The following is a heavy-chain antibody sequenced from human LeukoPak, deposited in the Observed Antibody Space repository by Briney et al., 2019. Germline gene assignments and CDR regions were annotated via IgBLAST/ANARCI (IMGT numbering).Heavy chain of an antibody. CDR3: ARADSSSWHNFNY. J-gene: IGHJ4*02. V-gene: IGHV3-30*03. CDR2: ISYDGSNQ. Sequence: SGGSLRLSCAASGFTFSNYGMHWVRQPPGKGLEWVAIISYDGSNQYYVDSVKGRFTISRDNSKNTLYLQMNSLRVEDTAVYYCARADSSSWHNFNYWGQGTLVTVSS. D-gene: IGHD6-13*01. CDR1: GFTFSNYG.